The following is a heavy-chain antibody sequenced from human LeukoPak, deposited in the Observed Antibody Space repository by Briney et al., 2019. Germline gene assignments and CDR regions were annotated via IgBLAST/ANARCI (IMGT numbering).Heavy chain of an antibody. CDR2: LSGGGDSR. D-gene: IGHD3-3*01. Sequence: GGSLRLSCTASGFAFSNYAMSWVRQAPGKGLEWVSSLSGGGDSRYYADSVMGRFTISRDNSKNTLYLQMNSLRAEDTAVYYCARDTDYDFWSGYFDYWGQGTLVTVSS. V-gene: IGHV3-23*01. CDR1: GFAFSNYA. J-gene: IGHJ4*02. CDR3: ARDTDYDFWSGYFDY.